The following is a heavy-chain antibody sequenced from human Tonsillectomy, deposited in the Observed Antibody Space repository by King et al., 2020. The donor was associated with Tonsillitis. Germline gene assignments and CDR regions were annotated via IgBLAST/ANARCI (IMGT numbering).Heavy chain of an antibody. Sequence: QLVQSGGGLVKPGGSLRLSCAASGFTFSSYSMNWVRQAPGKGLEWVSSISSSSTYIYYADLVKGRFTISRDNAKNSLYLQMNSLRAEDTAVYYCARGIKYYYYGMDVWGQGTTVTVSS. CDR1: GFTFSSYS. CDR2: ISSSSTYI. CDR3: ARGIKYYYYGMDV. V-gene: IGHV3-21*01. J-gene: IGHJ6*02. D-gene: IGHD3-10*01.